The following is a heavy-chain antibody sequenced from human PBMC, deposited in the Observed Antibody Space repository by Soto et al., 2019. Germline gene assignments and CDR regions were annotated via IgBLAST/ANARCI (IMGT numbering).Heavy chain of an antibody. Sequence: GGSLRLSCAASGFTFSSYGMHWVRQAPGKGLEWVAVISYDGSNKYYADSVKGRFTISRDNSKNTLYLQMNSLRAEDTAVYYCAKDLSIAVAGSPIDYWGQGTLVTVSS. CDR1: GFTFSSYG. J-gene: IGHJ4*02. D-gene: IGHD6-19*01. CDR3: AKDLSIAVAGSPIDY. CDR2: ISYDGSNK. V-gene: IGHV3-30*18.